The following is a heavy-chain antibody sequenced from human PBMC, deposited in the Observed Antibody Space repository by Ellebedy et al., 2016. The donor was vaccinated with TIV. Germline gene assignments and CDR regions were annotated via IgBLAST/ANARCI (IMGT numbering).Heavy chain of an antibody. CDR2: IKQDGSDK. CDR3: ARDKRESGFGV. Sequence: PGGSLRLSCVDSGLTFSRYWMSWVRQTPGRGLAWVANIKQDGSDKNYVDSVKGRFTISRDDAQNSLYLQMNSLTAEDTAFYYCARDKRESGFGVWGQGTLVTVSS. V-gene: IGHV3-7*01. CDR1: GLTFSRYW. J-gene: IGHJ4*02. D-gene: IGHD3-22*01.